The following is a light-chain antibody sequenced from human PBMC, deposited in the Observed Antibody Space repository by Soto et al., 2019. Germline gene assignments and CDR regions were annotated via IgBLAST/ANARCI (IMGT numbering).Light chain of an antibody. CDR3: IPYTTTTPPYV. CDR2: DVS. V-gene: IGLV2-14*01. J-gene: IGLJ1*01. Sequence: QSALTQPASVSGSLGQSITISCTGTSSDVGGYNYVSWYQQHPGKAPRLMIYDVSYRPSGVSNRFSGSKSGNTASLTISGPRAEDEVNNPCIPYTTTTPPYVFGMGTRVPAL. CDR1: SSDVGGYNY.